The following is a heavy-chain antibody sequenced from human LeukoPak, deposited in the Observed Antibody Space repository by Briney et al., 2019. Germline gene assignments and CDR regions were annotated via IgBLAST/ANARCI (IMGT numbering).Heavy chain of an antibody. J-gene: IGHJ4*02. CDR3: ARDLHYYDSSGYYSYYFDY. D-gene: IGHD3-22*01. CDR1: GFTFTNYN. CDR2: IRSSSSII. Sequence: QTGGSLRLSCAASGFTFTNYNFNWVRQAPGKGLEWISYIRSSSSIIYYADSVKGRFTISRDNAKNSLYLQMNSLRAEDTAVYYCARDLHYYDSSGYYSYYFDYRGQGTLVTVSS. V-gene: IGHV3-48*04.